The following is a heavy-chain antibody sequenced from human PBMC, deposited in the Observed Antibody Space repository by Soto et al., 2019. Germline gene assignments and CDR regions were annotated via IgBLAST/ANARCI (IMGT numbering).Heavy chain of an antibody. CDR3: GRGLGGGWYYFDY. J-gene: IGHJ4*02. V-gene: IGHV1-18*01. D-gene: IGHD6-19*01. Sequence: RASVKVSCKASGYTFFDYGIGWVRQAPGQGLEWMGWITVNSGNTNYPQKLQGRVTMTTDTSTNTAYMELRSLTSDDTAVYYCGRGLGGGWYYFDYWGPGTLVTVS. CDR1: GYTFFDYG. CDR2: ITVNSGNT.